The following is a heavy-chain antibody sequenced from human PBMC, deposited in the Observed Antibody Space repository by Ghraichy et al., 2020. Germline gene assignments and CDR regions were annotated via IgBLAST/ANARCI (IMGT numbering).Heavy chain of an antibody. J-gene: IGHJ6*02. CDR1: GFTFSSYS. D-gene: IGHD4-17*01. CDR3: ARGGAIEPDYGDYYYYGMDV. V-gene: IGHV3-48*02. CDR2: ISSSSSTI. Sequence: GGSLRLSCAASGFTFSSYSMNWVRQAPGKGLEWVSYISSSSSTIYYADSVKGRFTISRDNAKNSLYLQMNSLRDEDTAVYYCARGGAIEPDYGDYYYYGMDVWGQGTTVTVSS.